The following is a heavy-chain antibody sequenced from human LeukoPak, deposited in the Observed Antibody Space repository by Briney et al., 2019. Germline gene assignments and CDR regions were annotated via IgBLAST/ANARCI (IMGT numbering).Heavy chain of an antibody. Sequence: GGSLRLSCAASGFTFTRYAMCWVRQAPGKGPEFVAIMPFDGSEQYYADPVKGRFTISRDNSKNTLYLQMDSLRGEDTAIYYCAANWNLDYWGQGIHVSVSS. CDR2: MPFDGSEQ. CDR3: AANWNLDY. J-gene: IGHJ4*02. D-gene: IGHD1-1*01. V-gene: IGHV3-30*01. CDR1: GFTFTRYA.